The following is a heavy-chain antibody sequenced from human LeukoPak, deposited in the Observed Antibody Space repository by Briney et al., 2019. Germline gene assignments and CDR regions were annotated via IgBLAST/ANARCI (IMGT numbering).Heavy chain of an antibody. V-gene: IGHV3-23*01. CDR1: GFTFSSYA. D-gene: IGHD2-15*01. Sequence: GGSLRLSCAASGFTFSSYAMSWVRQAPGKGLEWVSAISGSGGSTDYADSVKGRFTLSRGNFENTLYLHMSSLRADDTAIYYCARAGKAAAFDYWGQGTLVTVSS. CDR3: ARAGKAAAFDY. CDR2: ISGSGGST. J-gene: IGHJ4*02.